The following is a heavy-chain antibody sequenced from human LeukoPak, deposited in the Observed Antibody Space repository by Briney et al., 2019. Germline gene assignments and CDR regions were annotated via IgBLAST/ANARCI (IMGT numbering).Heavy chain of an antibody. D-gene: IGHD3/OR15-3a*01. V-gene: IGHV4-39*01. Sequence: SETLSLTCAVSGGSISSTNWWSWVRQPPGKGLEWIGSIYYTGNTYYNASLKSRVTISIDTSKNQISLRLTSVTATDTAMHYCARQTGSGLFTLPGGQGTLVTVSS. CDR2: IYYTGNT. CDR1: GGSISSTNW. CDR3: ARQTGSGLFTLP. J-gene: IGHJ4*02.